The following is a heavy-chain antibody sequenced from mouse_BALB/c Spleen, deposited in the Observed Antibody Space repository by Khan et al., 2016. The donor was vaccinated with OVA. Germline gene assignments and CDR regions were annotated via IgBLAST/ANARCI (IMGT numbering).Heavy chain of an antibody. CDR3: PRNSYMCDFRY. CDR2: IRSGGNT. D-gene: IGHD2-14*01. CDR1: RFSLTTYG. V-gene: IGHV2-2*01. Sequence: QVQLKQSGPGLVQPSQSPSITCPVSRFSLTTYGVHWVRQSPGKGLEWLGVIRSGGNTDYNAAFISRLSITKDTSTSPVFFTINSLQAADTAKYYCPRNSYMCDFRYWGQGTLVTVST. J-gene: IGHJ3*01.